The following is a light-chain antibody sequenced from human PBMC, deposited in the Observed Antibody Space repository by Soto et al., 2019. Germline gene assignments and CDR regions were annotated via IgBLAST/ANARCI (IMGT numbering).Light chain of an antibody. CDR3: SSYTTSLPLV. V-gene: IGLV2-14*01. Sequence: QSALTQPASVSGSPGQSITISCTGTSSDIGAYNYVSWYQQHPGKAPKLLIYGLTNRPSGVSNRFSGSKSGNTASLTISGLQAEAAADYYCSSYTTSLPLVFGGGTTLTVL. CDR2: GLT. J-gene: IGLJ2*01. CDR1: SSDIGAYNY.